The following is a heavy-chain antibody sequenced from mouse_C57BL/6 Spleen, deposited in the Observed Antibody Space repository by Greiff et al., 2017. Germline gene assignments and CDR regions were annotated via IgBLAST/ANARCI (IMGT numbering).Heavy chain of an antibody. CDR1: GYAFSSSW. J-gene: IGHJ3*01. Sequence: VQLQQSGPELVKPGASVKISCKASGYAFSSSWMNWVKQRPGKGLEWIGRIYPGDGDTNYNGKFKGKATLTADKSSSTAYMQLSSLTSEDSAVYFCASPHDSSGYPSWFAYWGQGTLVTVSA. CDR2: IYPGDGDT. V-gene: IGHV1-82*01. CDR3: ASPHDSSGYPSWFAY. D-gene: IGHD3-2*02.